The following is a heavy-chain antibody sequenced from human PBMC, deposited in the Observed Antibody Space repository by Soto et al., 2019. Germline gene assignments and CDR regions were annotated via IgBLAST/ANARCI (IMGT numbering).Heavy chain of an antibody. CDR2: ISWDGGST. Sequence: EVQLVESGGVVVQPGGSLRLSCAASGFTFDDYTMHWVRQAPGKGLEWVSLISWDGGSTYYADSVKGRFTISRDNSKNSLYLKMNSLRTEDTALYYCAKDMDYGSGSSNKVYYYYGMDVWGQGTTVTVSS. J-gene: IGHJ6*02. CDR1: GFTFDDYT. CDR3: AKDMDYGSGSSNKVYYYYGMDV. V-gene: IGHV3-43*01. D-gene: IGHD3-10*01.